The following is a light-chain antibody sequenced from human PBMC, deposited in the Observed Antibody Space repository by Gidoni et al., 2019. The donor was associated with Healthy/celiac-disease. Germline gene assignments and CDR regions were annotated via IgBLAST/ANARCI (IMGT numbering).Light chain of an antibody. V-gene: IGKV1-39*01. CDR2: AAS. Sequence: DIQMTQSPSSLSASVGDRVTITFRASQSLSSYLNWYQHKPAKAPKLLIYAASSLQSGVRSRFSGSGSGTDLTLTSSSLQPEDFATYYCQQSYSTPRTFGGGTKVEIK. J-gene: IGKJ4*01. CDR3: QQSYSTPRT. CDR1: QSLSSY.